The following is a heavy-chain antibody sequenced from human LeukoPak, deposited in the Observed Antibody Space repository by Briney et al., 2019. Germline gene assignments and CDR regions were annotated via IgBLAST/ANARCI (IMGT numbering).Heavy chain of an antibody. D-gene: IGHD6-13*01. CDR3: ARTPWIAADYFDY. CDR1: GGSFSGYY. V-gene: IGHV4-34*01. J-gene: IGHJ4*02. Sequence: NPSETLSLTCAVYGGSFSGYYWSWIRQPPGKGLEWIGEINHSGSTNYSPPLKSRVTISVDTSKNQFSLKLSSVTAADTAVYYCARTPWIAADYFDYWGQGTLVTVSS. CDR2: INHSGST.